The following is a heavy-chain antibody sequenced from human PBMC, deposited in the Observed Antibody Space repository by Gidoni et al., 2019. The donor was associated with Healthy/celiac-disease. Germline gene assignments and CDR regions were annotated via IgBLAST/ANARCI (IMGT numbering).Heavy chain of an antibody. CDR3: ARVDRDYYDSSGYFQRGVAFDI. V-gene: IGHV1-2*04. CDR2: INPNSGGT. J-gene: IGHJ3*02. CDR1: GYTFTGYY. D-gene: IGHD3-22*01. Sequence: QVQLVQSGAEVKKPGASVKVSCTASGYTFTGYYMHWVRQAPGQGLEWMGWINPNSGGTNYAQKFQGWVTMTRDTSISTAYMELSRLRSDDTAVYYCARVDRDYYDSSGYFQRGVAFDIWGQGTMVTVSS.